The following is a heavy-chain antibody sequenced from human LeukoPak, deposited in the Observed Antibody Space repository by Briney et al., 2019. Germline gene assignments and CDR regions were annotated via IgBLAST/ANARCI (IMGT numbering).Heavy chain of an antibody. Sequence: GGSLRLSCAASGFTFSSYWMSWVRQAPGKGLEWVANIKRDGSEKYYVDSLKGRFTISRDNAKNSLYLQMNSLRAEDTAVYYCARAGQYSSSWYETDVWGRGTTVTVSS. CDR1: GFTFSSYW. D-gene: IGHD6-13*01. CDR3: ARAGQYSSSWYETDV. V-gene: IGHV3-7*01. CDR2: IKRDGSEK. J-gene: IGHJ6*02.